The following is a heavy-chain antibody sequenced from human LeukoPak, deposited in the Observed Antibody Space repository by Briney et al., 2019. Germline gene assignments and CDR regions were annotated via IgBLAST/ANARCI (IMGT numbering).Heavy chain of an antibody. J-gene: IGHJ4*02. Sequence: SETLSLTCTVSGGSISSSSYYWGWIRQPPGKGLEWIGSIYYSGSTYYNPSLESRVTISVDTSKNQFSLKLTSVTAADTAVYYCGSGWFAGPFGYWGQGALVTVSS. CDR3: GSGWFAGPFGY. D-gene: IGHD6-19*01. CDR2: IYYSGST. V-gene: IGHV4-39*07. CDR1: GGSISSSSYY.